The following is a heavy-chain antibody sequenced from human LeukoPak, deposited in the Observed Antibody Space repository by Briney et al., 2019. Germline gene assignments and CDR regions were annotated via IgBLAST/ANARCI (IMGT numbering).Heavy chain of an antibody. D-gene: IGHD3-10*01. CDR2: IIPIFGTA. CDR3: ARVSGEFSGYYYFDY. J-gene: IGHJ4*02. V-gene: IGHV1-69*13. CDR1: GGTFSSYA. Sequence: SVKVSCKASGGTFSSYATSWVRQAPGQGLEWMGGIIPIFGTANYAQKFQGRVTITADESTSTAYMELSSLRSEDTAVYYCARVSGEFSGYYYFDYWGQGTLVTVSS.